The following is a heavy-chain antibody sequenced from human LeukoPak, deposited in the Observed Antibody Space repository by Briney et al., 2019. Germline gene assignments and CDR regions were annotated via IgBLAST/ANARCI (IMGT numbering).Heavy chain of an antibody. Sequence: ASVKVSCKASGYTFTSYALNWVRQAPGQGLEWMGWINTNTGNPTYAQGFTGRFVFSLDTSVSTAYLQISSLKAEDTAVYYCARDSKPYYYDSSGYYYGEVNDYWGQGTLVTVSS. CDR1: GYTFTSYA. CDR3: ARDSKPYYYDSSGYYYGEVNDY. J-gene: IGHJ4*02. D-gene: IGHD3-22*01. CDR2: INTNTGNP. V-gene: IGHV7-4-1*02.